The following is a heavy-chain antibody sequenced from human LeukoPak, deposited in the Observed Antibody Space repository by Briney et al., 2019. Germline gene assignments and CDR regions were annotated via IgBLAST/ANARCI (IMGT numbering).Heavy chain of an antibody. D-gene: IGHD3-10*02. CDR1: GSTFTSYD. Sequence: GASVTLSCTASGSTFTSYDINWVRQATGQGLEWMGWMNPNSGNTGYAQKFQGRVTMTRKNSISTAYMELSSLGTDDTAVDYCACSRNCFDPWGQGTLVTVSS. CDR2: MNPNSGNT. V-gene: IGHV1-8*01. J-gene: IGHJ5*02. CDR3: ACSRNCFDP.